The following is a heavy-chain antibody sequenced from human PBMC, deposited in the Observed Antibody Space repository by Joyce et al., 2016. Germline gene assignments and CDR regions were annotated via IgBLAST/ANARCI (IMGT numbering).Heavy chain of an antibody. J-gene: IGHJ4*02. Sequence: QVQLVQSGAEVKKPGASVKVSCKASGYTFTGHTLHWVRQAPGQGLEWMGWINAGNGITRSSQKFQYRVTITRDTSATTAYMELNSLRSEDTAVYYCARGLSALTYFDFWGQGTLVTVSS. V-gene: IGHV1-3*01. CDR3: ARGLSALTYFDF. CDR1: GYTFTGHT. D-gene: IGHD4/OR15-4a*01. CDR2: INAGNGIT.